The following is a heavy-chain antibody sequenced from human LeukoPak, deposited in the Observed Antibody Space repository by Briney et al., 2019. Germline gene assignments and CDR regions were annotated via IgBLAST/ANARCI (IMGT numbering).Heavy chain of an antibody. V-gene: IGHV3-33*01. CDR3: ARETEWIQLWLNPNAFDI. J-gene: IGHJ3*02. CDR1: GFTFSSYG. D-gene: IGHD5-18*01. Sequence: PGRSLRLSCAASGFTFSSYGMHWVRQAPGKGLEWVAVIWYDGSNKYYADSVKGRFTISRDNSKNTLYLQMNSLRAEDTAVYYCARETEWIQLWLNPNAFDIWGQGTMVTVSS. CDR2: IWYDGSNK.